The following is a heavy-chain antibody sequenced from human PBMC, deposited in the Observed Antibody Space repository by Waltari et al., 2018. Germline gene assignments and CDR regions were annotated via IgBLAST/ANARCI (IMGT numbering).Heavy chain of an antibody. CDR2: IYHSGST. CDR3: AGARTTAGWTTFDY. V-gene: IGHV4-38-2*01. Sequence: QVQLQESGPGLVKPSETLSLTCAVSGSSISSGYYWGWIRQPPGKGLEWIGSIYHSGSTYYNPSLKSRVTISVDTSKNQFSLKLSSVTAADTAVYYCAGARTTAGWTTFDYWGQGTLVTVSS. D-gene: IGHD4-17*01. CDR1: GSSISSGYY. J-gene: IGHJ4*02.